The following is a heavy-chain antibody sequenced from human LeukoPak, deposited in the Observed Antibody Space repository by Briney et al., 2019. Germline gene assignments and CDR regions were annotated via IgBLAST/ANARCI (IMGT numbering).Heavy chain of an antibody. CDR3: ARDRYSGSYGAFDI. V-gene: IGHV3-30-3*01. Sequence: GGSLRLSCAASGFTFSSYAMHWVRQAPGKGLEWVAVISYDGSNKYYADSVKGRFTISRDNSKNTLYLQMNSLRAEDTAVYYCARDRYSGSYGAFDIWGQGTTVTVSS. J-gene: IGHJ3*02. CDR1: GFTFSSYA. CDR2: ISYDGSNK. D-gene: IGHD1-26*01.